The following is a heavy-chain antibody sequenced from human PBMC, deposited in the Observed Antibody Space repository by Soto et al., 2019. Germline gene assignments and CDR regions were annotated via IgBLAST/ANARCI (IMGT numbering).Heavy chain of an antibody. D-gene: IGHD2-2*01. CDR2: INHSGST. CDR1: GGCFSDYY. V-gene: IGHV4-34*01. Sequence: KPSDTLSLTSAVYGGCFSDYYWSWIRQPPGKGLEWIGEINHSGSTNYNPSLKSRVTISVDTSKNQFSLKLSSVTAADTAVYYCARSCSSTSCYHYYYYYYGMDVWGQGTTVTVSS. J-gene: IGHJ6*02. CDR3: ARSCSSTSCYHYYYYYYGMDV.